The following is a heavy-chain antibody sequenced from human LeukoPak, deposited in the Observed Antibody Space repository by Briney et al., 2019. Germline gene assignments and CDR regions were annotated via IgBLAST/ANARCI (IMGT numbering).Heavy chain of an antibody. J-gene: IGHJ4*02. Sequence: GRSLRLSCAASGFTFSSYGMHWVRRAPGKGLEWVAVISYDGSNKYYADSVKGRFTISRDNSKNTLYLQMNSLRAEDTAVYYCAKDNTPEWFGELLLDYWGQGTLVTLSS. CDR3: AKDNTPEWFGELLLDY. D-gene: IGHD3-10*01. CDR2: ISYDGSNK. CDR1: GFTFSSYG. V-gene: IGHV3-30*18.